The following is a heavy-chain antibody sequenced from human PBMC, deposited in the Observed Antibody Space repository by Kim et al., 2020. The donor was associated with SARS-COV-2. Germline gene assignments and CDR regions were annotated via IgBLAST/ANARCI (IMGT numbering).Heavy chain of an antibody. V-gene: IGHV3-7*01. Sequence: DGSEKYYVDSVEGRFTISRDNAENSLYLKMNSLRAEDTAVYYCGRDYSDWGQGTLVTVSS. J-gene: IGHJ4*02. CDR3: GRDYSD. D-gene: IGHD6-13*01. CDR2: DGSEK.